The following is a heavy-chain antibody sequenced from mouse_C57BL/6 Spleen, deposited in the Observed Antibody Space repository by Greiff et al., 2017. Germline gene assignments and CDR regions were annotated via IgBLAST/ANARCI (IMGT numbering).Heavy chain of an antibody. CDR2: IHPYSGST. CDR3: AIHGSSSDYARDY. V-gene: IGHV1-64*01. CDR1: GYTFTSYW. D-gene: IGHD1-1*01. J-gene: IGHJ4*01. Sequence: QVQLQQPGAELVKPGASVKLSCKASGYTFTSYWMHWVKQRPGQGLEWIGMIHPYSGSTNYNEKFKSKATLTVDKSSSTAYMQLSSLTSEGSAVXYCAIHGSSSDYARDYWGQGTSVTVSS.